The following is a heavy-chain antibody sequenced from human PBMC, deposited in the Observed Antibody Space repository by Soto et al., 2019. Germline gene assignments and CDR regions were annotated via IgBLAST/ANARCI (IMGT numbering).Heavy chain of an antibody. V-gene: IGHV3-23*01. J-gene: IGHJ4*02. Sequence: GGSLRLSCAASGFTFSSYAMSWVRQAPGKGLEWVSAISGSGGSTYYADSVKGRFTISRDNSKNTLYLQMNSLRAEDTAVYYCAKDLLRPPWVLQYYFDYWGQGTLVTVSS. CDR3: AKDLLRPPWVLQYYFDY. CDR2: ISGSGGST. D-gene: IGHD2-2*01. CDR1: GFTFSSYA.